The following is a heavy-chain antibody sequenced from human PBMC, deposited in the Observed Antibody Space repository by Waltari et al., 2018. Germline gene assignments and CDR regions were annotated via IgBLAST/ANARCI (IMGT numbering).Heavy chain of an antibody. J-gene: IGHJ6*02. CDR3: ARMRLSYYGMDV. Sequence: QVQLQASGPGLVQPSETLSLTCTVSGGSISSHYWSWIRQPPGKGLEWIGYIYYSGSTNYNPSLKSRVTISVDTSKNQFSLKLSSVTAADTAVYYCARMRLSYYGMDVWGQGTTVTVSS. CDR1: GGSISSHY. CDR2: IYYSGST. V-gene: IGHV4-59*11. D-gene: IGHD6-19*01.